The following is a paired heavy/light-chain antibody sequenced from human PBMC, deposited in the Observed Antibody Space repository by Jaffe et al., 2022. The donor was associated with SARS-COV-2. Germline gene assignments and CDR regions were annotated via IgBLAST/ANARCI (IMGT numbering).Light chain of an antibody. V-gene: IGLV1-40*01. CDR1: SSNIGARYD. J-gene: IGLJ1*01. CDR2: GNN. CDR3: QSYDSGLSGFV. Sequence: QSVLTQPPSVSGAPGQRVTISCTGTSSNIGARYDVHWYQQLPGAAPKLLIYGNNNRPSGVPDRFSGSRSGASASLAITGLQAEDEADYYCQSYDSGLSGFVFGTGTKVTVL.
Heavy chain of an antibody. CDR1: GGSVSNTYYY. Sequence: QLQLQESGPGLVKPPETLSLTCTVSGGSVSNTYYYWGWIRQPPGKGLEWIGSIYYSGSTHYNPSLKSRVTISVDTSENQFSLKLSSVTAADTAVYYCARQDYCSSSGCYAGRYQSYYYIDVWGKGTTVTVSS. V-gene: IGHV4-39*01. D-gene: IGHD2-2*01. J-gene: IGHJ6*03. CDR3: ARQDYCSSSGCYAGRYQSYYYIDV. CDR2: IYYSGST.